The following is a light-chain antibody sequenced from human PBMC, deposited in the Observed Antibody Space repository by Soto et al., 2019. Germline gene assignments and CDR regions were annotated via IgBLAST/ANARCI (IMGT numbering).Light chain of an antibody. CDR2: GAS. CDR3: QQYGSSPT. J-gene: IGKJ4*01. Sequence: EIVLTQSPGTLSLSPGERATLSCRASQSVSSSYLAWYQQKPGQAPRLLIYGASSRATGIPDRFRGSGSGTDFTLTIRRLEPEDFAVYYCQQYGSSPTFGGGTKVEIK. V-gene: IGKV3-20*01. CDR1: QSVSSSY.